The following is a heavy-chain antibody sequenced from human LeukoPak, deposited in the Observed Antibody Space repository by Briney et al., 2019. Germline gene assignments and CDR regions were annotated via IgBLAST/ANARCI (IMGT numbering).Heavy chain of an antibody. D-gene: IGHD3-3*01. CDR1: GGSFSGYY. CDR3: ARGSTYYDFWSGDYGMDV. CDR2: INHSGST. J-gene: IGHJ6*02. V-gene: IGHV4-34*01. Sequence: SETLSLTCAVYGGSFSGYYWSWIRQPPGKGLEWIGEINHSGSTNYNPSLKSRVTISVDTSKSQFSLKLSSVTAADTAVYYCARGSTYYDFWSGDYGMDVWGQGTTVTVSS.